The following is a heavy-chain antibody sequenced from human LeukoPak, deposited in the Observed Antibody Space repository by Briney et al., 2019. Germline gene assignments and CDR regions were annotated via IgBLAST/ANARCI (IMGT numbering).Heavy chain of an antibody. CDR3: GRDQGGSIGWYGDY. J-gene: IGHJ4*02. V-gene: IGHV3-30*04. CDR2: ISNDGTNE. CDR1: GFTFSSYA. D-gene: IGHD6-19*01. Sequence: SGGSLRLSCAASGFTFSSYAMDWVRQASGKGLEWVAFISNDGTNEYYADSVKGRFTISRDNSKNTLYLQMNSLRAEDTAVYYCGRDQGGSIGWYGDYWGQGTLVTVSS.